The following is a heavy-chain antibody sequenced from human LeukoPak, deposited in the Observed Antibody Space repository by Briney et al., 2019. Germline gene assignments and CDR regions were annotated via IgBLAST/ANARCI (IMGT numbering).Heavy chain of an antibody. CDR1: GFTFSSYS. V-gene: IGHV3-21*01. CDR2: ISSSSSYI. J-gene: IGHJ4*02. CDR3: ARDREYYDILTGYHTDY. D-gene: IGHD3-9*01. Sequence: GGSLRLSCAASGFTFSSYSMNWVRQAPGKGLEWVSSISSSSSYIYYADSVKGRFTISRDNAKNSLYLQMNSLRDEETAVYYCARDREYYDILTGYHTDYWGQGTLVTVSS.